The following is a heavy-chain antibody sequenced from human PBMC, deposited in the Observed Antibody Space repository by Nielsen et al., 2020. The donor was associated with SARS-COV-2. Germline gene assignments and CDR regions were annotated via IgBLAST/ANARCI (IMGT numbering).Heavy chain of an antibody. D-gene: IGHD2-2*01. J-gene: IGHJ6*03. Sequence: GESLKISCAASGFTFSSYAMSWVRQAPGKGLEWVSAISGSGGSTYYADSVKGRFTISRDNSKNTLYLQMNSLRAEDTAVYYCAKDPVPAAPEDYYYYYMDVWGKGTTVTVSS. CDR2: ISGSGGST. CDR3: AKDPVPAAPEDYYYYYMDV. V-gene: IGHV3-23*01. CDR1: GFTFSSYA.